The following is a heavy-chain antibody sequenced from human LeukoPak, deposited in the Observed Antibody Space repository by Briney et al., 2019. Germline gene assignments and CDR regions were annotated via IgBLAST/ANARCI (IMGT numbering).Heavy chain of an antibody. CDR3: ARSDCSSTSCVSGIFWFDP. CDR1: GGFISSYY. CDR2: IYYSGST. Sequence: PSETLSLTCTVSGGFISSYYWSWIRQPPGKGLEWIGYIYYSGSTNYNPSLKSRVTISVDTSKNQFSLKLSSVTAADTAVYYCARSDCSSTSCVSGIFWFDPWGQGTLVTVSS. J-gene: IGHJ5*02. V-gene: IGHV4-59*01. D-gene: IGHD2-2*01.